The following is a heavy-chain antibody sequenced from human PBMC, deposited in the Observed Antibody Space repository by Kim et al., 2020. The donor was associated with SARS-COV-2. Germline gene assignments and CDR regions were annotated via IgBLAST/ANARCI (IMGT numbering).Heavy chain of an antibody. CDR3: ASPDEGYDYGMDV. CDR2: IKQDGSEK. V-gene: IGHV3-7*03. CDR1: GFTFSSYW. Sequence: GGSLRLSCAASGFTFSSYWMSWVRQAPGKGLEWVANIKQDGSEKYYVDSVKGRFTISRDNAKNSLYLQMNSLRAEDTAVYYCASPDEGYDYGMDVWGQGTTVTVSS. J-gene: IGHJ6*02.